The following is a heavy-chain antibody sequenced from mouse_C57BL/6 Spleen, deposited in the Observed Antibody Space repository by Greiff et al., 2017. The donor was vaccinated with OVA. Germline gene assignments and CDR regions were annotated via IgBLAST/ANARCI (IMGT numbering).Heavy chain of an antibody. CDR1: GYTFTDYY. Sequence: VQLQQSGPELVKPGASVKISCKAFGYTFTDYYMNWVKQSHGKSLEWIGDINPNNGGTSYNQKFKGKATLTVDKSSSTAYMELRSLTSEDSAVYYCAKMGGLGVFDYWGQGTTLTVSS. D-gene: IGHD2-3*01. CDR3: AKMGGLGVFDY. J-gene: IGHJ2*01. V-gene: IGHV1-26*01. CDR2: INPNNGGT.